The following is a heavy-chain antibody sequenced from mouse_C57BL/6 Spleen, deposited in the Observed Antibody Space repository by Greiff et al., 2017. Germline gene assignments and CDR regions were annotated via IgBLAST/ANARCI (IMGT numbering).Heavy chain of an antibody. CDR1: GYSITSGYY. CDR3: AREGGYYGSSAWFAY. V-gene: IGHV3-6*01. J-gene: IGHJ3*01. Sequence: EVKLQESGPGLVKPSQSLSLTCSVTGYSITSGYYWNWIRQFPGNKLEWMGYISYDGSNNYNPSLKNRISITRDTSKNQFFLKLNSVTTEDTATYYCAREGGYYGSSAWFAYWGQGTLVTVSA. D-gene: IGHD1-1*01. CDR2: ISYDGSN.